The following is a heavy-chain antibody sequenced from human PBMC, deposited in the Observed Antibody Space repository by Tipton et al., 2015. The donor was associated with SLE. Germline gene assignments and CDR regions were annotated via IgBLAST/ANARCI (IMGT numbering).Heavy chain of an antibody. CDR3: ARDQASIGLDF. CDR1: GYTFANFW. D-gene: IGHD2-21*01. CDR2: IYPRDSDT. V-gene: IGHV5-51*01. Sequence: QLVQSGAEVKNPGESLNISCRVSGYTFANFWISWVRQTPGKGLEWMGIIYPRDSDTKYSPSFEGQVTISANKSTSTAYVQWNSLKTSDSAMYHCARDQASIGLDFWGQGTLLTVSS. J-gene: IGHJ4*02.